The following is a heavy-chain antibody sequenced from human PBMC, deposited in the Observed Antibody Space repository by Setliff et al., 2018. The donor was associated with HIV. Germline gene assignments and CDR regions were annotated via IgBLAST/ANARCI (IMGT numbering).Heavy chain of an antibody. CDR1: GGSISSNW. CDR2: IYHSGST. V-gene: IGHV4-4*02. J-gene: IGHJ4*02. Sequence: SETLSLTCAVSGGSISSNWWSWVRQSPGKGLEWIGEIYHSGSTHYNPSLKSRVTISVDTSKNQFSLKLSSVTAADTAVYYCARVSSGYDLDYWGQGTLVTVSS. CDR3: ARVSSGYDLDY. D-gene: IGHD5-12*01.